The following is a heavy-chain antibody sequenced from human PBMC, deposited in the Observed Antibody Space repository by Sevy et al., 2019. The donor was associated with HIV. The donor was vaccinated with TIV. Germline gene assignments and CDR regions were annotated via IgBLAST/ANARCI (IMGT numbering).Heavy chain of an antibody. Sequence: SETLSLTCTVSGGSISSSSYYWGWIRQPPGKGLEWIGSIYYSGSTYYNPSLKSRVTISVDTSKNQLSLKLSSVTAADTAVYYCARYYYDSSGYYIEGYFQNWGQGTLVTVSS. CDR1: GGSISSSSYY. J-gene: IGHJ1*01. V-gene: IGHV4-39*01. CDR3: ARYYYDSSGYYIEGYFQN. D-gene: IGHD3-22*01. CDR2: IYYSGST.